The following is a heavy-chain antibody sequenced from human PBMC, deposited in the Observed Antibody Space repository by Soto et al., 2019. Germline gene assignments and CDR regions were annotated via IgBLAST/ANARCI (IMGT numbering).Heavy chain of an antibody. V-gene: IGHV4-59*01. J-gene: IGHJ6*03. CDR1: GGSISSYY. Sequence: KPSETLSLTCTVSGGSISSYYWSWIRQPPGKGLEWIGYIYYSGSTNYNPSLKSRVTISVDTSKNQFSLKLSSVTAADTAVYYCAREVVRGHYYYYYYMDVWGKGTTVTSP. D-gene: IGHD2-15*01. CDR2: IYYSGST. CDR3: AREVVRGHYYYYYYMDV.